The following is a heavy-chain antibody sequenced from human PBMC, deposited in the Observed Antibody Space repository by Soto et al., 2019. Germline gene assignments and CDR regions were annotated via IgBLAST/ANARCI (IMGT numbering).Heavy chain of an antibody. V-gene: IGHV3-33*01. Sequence: GGSLRLSCAASGFTFSSFGMHWVRQAPGKGLEWVSLIWYDGGKKSYGDSVKGRFTISRDNSRNTVYLQMNSLRADDTAVYYCARDASYYSLWSGYYPSRNGMDVWGQGTTVTVSS. CDR1: GFTFSSFG. D-gene: IGHD3-3*01. CDR2: IWYDGGKK. J-gene: IGHJ6*02. CDR3: ARDASYYSLWSGYYPSRNGMDV.